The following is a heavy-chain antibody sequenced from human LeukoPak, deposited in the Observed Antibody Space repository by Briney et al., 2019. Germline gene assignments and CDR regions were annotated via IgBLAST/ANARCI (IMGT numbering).Heavy chain of an antibody. CDR1: GFTFSSYA. J-gene: IGHJ1*01. V-gene: IGHV3-23*01. CDR3: AKEYTHYGSGSYYNLFQH. Sequence: GGSLRLSCAASGFTFSSYAMSWVRQAPGKGLEWVSAISGSGSTIYYADSVKGRFTISRDNAKNSLYLQMNSLRAEDTAVYYCAKEYTHYGSGSYYNLFQHWGQGTLVTVSS. D-gene: IGHD3-10*01. CDR2: ISGSGSTI.